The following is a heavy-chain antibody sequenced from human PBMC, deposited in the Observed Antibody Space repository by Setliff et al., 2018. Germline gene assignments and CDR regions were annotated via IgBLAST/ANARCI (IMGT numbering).Heavy chain of an antibody. D-gene: IGHD3-3*01. Sequence: ASETPSLTCAVYGGSFSGSYWSWIRQPPGKGLEWIGEINHSGSTNYNPSLKSRVTISVDTSKNQFSLKLGSVTAADTAVYYCARRYNLWSGYLDYWGQGTLVTVSS. CDR3: ARRYNLWSGYLDY. CDR1: GGSFSGSY. CDR2: INHSGST. V-gene: IGHV4-34*01. J-gene: IGHJ4*02.